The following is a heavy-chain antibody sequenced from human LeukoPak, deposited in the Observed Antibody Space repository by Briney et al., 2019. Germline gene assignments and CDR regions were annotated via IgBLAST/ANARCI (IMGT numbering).Heavy chain of an antibody. CDR1: GFTFNNYP. CDR2: ISYDGSNK. CDR3: ARASSTTSPQQVDY. V-gene: IGHV3-30-3*01. J-gene: IGHJ4*02. D-gene: IGHD4-17*01. Sequence: GGSLRLSCVGSGFTFNNYPLHWVRQAPGKGLEWVAVISYDGSNKFYADSVKGRFTISRDNSKNTLFLQMNSLRPEDTAVYYCARASSTTSPQQVDYWGQGTLVTVSS.